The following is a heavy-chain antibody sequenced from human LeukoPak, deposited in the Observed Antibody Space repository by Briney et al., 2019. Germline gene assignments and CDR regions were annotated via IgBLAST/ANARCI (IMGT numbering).Heavy chain of an antibody. CDR2: ISAYNGNT. CDR3: ARDATFGELPPDY. J-gene: IGHJ4*02. Sequence: ASVTVSFKASGYTFTIYGISWGRQAPGQGLEWMGWISAYNGNTNYAQKLQGRVTMTTDTSTSTAYIELRSLRSDDTAVYYCARDATFGELPPDYWGQGTLVTVSS. V-gene: IGHV1-18*01. D-gene: IGHD3-10*01. CDR1: GYTFTIYG.